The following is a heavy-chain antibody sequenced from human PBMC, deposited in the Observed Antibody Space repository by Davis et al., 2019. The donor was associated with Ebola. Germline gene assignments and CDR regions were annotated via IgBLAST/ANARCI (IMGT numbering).Heavy chain of an antibody. CDR1: GGSISSSRYY. V-gene: IGHV4-39*07. J-gene: IGHJ5*02. CDR2: IYYSGST. CDR3: ARGRQYGWFDP. D-gene: IGHD4-11*01. Sequence: SDTLSLTFTPPGGSISSSRYYWGWIRQPPGKGLGWTGSIYYSGSTYYNPSLKRRVTISVDTSKNQFSLKLSSVTAADTAVYYCARGRQYGWFDPWGQGTLVTVSS.